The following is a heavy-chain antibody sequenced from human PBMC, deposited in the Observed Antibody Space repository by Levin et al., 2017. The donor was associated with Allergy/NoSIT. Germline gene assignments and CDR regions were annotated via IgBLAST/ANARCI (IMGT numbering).Heavy chain of an antibody. J-gene: IGHJ6*02. Sequence: PSETLSLTCTVSGGSISSGDYYWSWIRQPPGKGLEWIGYIYYSGSTYYNPSLKSRVTISVDTSKNQFSLKLSSVTAADTAVYYCARDLKPGGGYYGMDVWGQGTTVTVSS. CDR2: IYYSGST. CDR3: ARDLKPGGGYYGMDV. CDR1: GGSISSGDYY. D-gene: IGHD1-14*01. V-gene: IGHV4-30-4*01.